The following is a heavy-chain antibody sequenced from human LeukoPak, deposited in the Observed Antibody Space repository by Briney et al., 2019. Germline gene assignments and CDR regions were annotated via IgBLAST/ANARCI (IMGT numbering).Heavy chain of an antibody. J-gene: IGHJ4*02. CDR2: VYYSGST. V-gene: IGHV4-39*01. CDR3: ARLRGYYFDY. Sequence: SETLSLTCTVSGGSSSSSSYYWGWIRQPLGEGLEWIGNVYYSGSTYYNPSLKSRVTISVDTSKNQFSPKLSSVTAADTALYYCARLRGYYFDYWGQGILVTVSS. CDR1: GGSSSSSSYY.